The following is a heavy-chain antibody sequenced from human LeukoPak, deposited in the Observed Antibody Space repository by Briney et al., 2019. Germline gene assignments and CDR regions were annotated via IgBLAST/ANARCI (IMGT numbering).Heavy chain of an antibody. Sequence: GGSLRLSCAASGFTFDDYAMHWVRQAPGKGLEWVSLISWDGGSTYYADSVKGRFTISRDNSKNSLYLQMNSLRAEDTAVYYCARDSSSGYPDYWGQGTLVTVSS. J-gene: IGHJ4*02. CDR1: GFTFDDYA. D-gene: IGHD3-22*01. V-gene: IGHV3-43D*03. CDR2: ISWDGGST. CDR3: ARDSSSGYPDY.